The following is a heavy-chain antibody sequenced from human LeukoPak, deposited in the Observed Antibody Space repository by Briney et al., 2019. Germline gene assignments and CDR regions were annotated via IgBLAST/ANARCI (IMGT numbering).Heavy chain of an antibody. CDR3: ARTRYCSSTSCHPKSPPSLYHFDY. V-gene: IGHV4-39*01. Sequence: SETLSLTCNVSGASITTTTNSWGWAWIRQRPGKGLEWIGSIYYGGSPYYTSSLKSRVTISVDSSKNQFSLKLSSVTAADTAVYYCARTRYCSSTSCHPKSPPSLYHFDYWGQGTLVTVSS. CDR2: IYYGGSP. CDR1: GASITTTTNS. D-gene: IGHD2-2*01. J-gene: IGHJ4*02.